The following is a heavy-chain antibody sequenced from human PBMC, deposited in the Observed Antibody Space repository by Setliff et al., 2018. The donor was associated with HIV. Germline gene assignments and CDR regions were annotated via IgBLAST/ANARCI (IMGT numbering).Heavy chain of an antibody. D-gene: IGHD1-26*01. CDR1: GFIFSTYA. Sequence: GGSLRLSCAASGFIFSTYAMHWVRQAPGKGLEWVAVISYDGSNKYYADSVKGRFTISRDNSKNTVYLQMNSLRPEDTAVYYCARDRGGSYTPLDFWGQGTLVTVSS. CDR3: ARDRGGSYTPLDF. J-gene: IGHJ4*02. V-gene: IGHV3-30*01. CDR2: ISYDGSNK.